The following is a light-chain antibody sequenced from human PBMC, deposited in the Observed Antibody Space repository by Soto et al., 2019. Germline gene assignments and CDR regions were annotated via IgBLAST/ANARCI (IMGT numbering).Light chain of an antibody. CDR3: QQRSNWPRLT. Sequence: EIVLTQSPATLSLSPGERATLSCRASQRVSSYLAWYQQKPGQAPRLLIYDASNRATGIPARFSGSGSGTDFTLTISSLEPEDFAVYYCQQRSNWPRLTFGRGTKVEIK. J-gene: IGKJ4*01. CDR1: QRVSSY. V-gene: IGKV3-11*01. CDR2: DAS.